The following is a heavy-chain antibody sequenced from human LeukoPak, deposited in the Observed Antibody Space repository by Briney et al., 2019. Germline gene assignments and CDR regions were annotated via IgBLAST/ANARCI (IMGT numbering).Heavy chain of an antibody. D-gene: IGHD5-12*01. CDR2: IYTSGST. V-gene: IGHV4-61*02. Sequence: PSQTLSLTCTVSGGSISSGSYYWSWIRQPAGKGLEWIGRIYTSGSTNYNPSLKSRVTISVDTSKNQFSLKLSSVTAADTAVYYCAREAWWLHQIDYWGQGTLVTVSS. CDR3: AREAWWLHQIDY. J-gene: IGHJ4*02. CDR1: GGSISSGSYY.